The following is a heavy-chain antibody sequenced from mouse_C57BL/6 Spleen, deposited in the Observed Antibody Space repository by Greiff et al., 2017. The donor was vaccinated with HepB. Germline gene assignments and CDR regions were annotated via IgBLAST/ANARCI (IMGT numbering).Heavy chain of an antibody. J-gene: IGHJ4*01. CDR2: IYPRDGST. Sequence: VKLVESGPELVKPGASVKLSCKASGYTFTSYDINWVKQRPGQGLEWIGWIYPRDGSTKYNEKFKGKATLTVDTSSSTAYMELHSLTSEDSAVYFCARTGTIYAMDYWGQGTSVTVSS. D-gene: IGHD1-1*01. CDR1: GYTFTSYD. V-gene: IGHV1-85*01. CDR3: ARTGTIYAMDY.